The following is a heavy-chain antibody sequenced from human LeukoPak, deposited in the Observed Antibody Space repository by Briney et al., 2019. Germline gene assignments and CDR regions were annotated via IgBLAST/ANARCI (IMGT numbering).Heavy chain of an antibody. D-gene: IGHD3-10*01. CDR1: GGSFSGYY. Sequence: SETLSLTCAVYGGSFSGYYWGWIRQPPGKGLEWIGSIYYSGSTYYNPSLKSRVTMSIDTSKDQFSLKLSSVTAADTAVYYCARDYGSGSYNSPFDFWGQGTLVTVSS. V-gene: IGHV4-34*01. CDR2: IYYSGST. CDR3: ARDYGSGSYNSPFDF. J-gene: IGHJ4*02.